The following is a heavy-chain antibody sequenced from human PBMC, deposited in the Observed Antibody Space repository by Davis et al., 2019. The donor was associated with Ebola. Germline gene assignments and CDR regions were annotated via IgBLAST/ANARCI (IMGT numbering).Heavy chain of an antibody. V-gene: IGHV4-34*01. D-gene: IGHD3-22*01. Sequence: SETLSLTCAVYGGSFSDYYWSWIRQPPGKGLEWIGEINHSGTTNYNPSLKSRVTISVDTSKNQFSLKLASVTAADTAVYHCARRVGHYYDSGIDYWGRGTLVTVSS. J-gene: IGHJ4*02. CDR2: INHSGTT. CDR1: GGSFSDYY. CDR3: ARRVGHYYDSGIDY.